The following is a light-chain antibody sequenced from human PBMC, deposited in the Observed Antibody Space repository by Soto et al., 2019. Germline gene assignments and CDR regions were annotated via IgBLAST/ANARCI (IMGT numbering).Light chain of an antibody. J-gene: IGKJ4*01. V-gene: IGKV4-1*01. CDR3: QQYYNVPLA. Sequence: DFVLTQSPDSLAVSLGERATINCKSSRSLLSASKNKNYLAWYQKKPGQAPKLLISWGSTRESGVPERFSGSGAGTDFNLTISSLQAEDVAVYYCQQYYNVPLAFGGGTTVEV. CDR2: WGS. CDR1: RSLLSASKNKNY.